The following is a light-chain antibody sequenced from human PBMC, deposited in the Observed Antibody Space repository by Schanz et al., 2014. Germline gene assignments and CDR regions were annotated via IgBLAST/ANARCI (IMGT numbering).Light chain of an antibody. CDR3: CSYAGSSTWV. CDR2: EVT. J-gene: IGLJ3*02. V-gene: IGLV2-8*01. Sequence: QSALTQPPSASGSPGQSVTISCTGTSSDVGGYNYVSWYQQHPGKGPKVMIYEVTKRPSGVPDRFSGSKSGNTASLTVSGLQAEDEGDYYCCSYAGSSTWVFGGGTKLTVL. CDR1: SSDVGGYNY.